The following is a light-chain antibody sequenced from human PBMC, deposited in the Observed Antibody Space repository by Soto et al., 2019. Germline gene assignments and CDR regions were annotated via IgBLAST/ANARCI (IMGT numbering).Light chain of an antibody. CDR2: GAS. CDR3: QQYDTYPLT. Sequence: DIQMTQSPSTLSASLGDRVTITCRASQSLSDWLAWYQQIPGTAPKLLIYGASSLEDGVPSRFSGSGSGTEFTLTISSLQPDDFATYYCQQYDTYPLTFGGGTKVEIK. J-gene: IGKJ4*01. CDR1: QSLSDW. V-gene: IGKV1-5*03.